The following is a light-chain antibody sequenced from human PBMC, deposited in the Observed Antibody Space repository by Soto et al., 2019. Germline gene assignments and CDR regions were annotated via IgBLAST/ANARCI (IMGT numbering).Light chain of an antibody. CDR1: SSDVGGYNY. CDR3: CSYGGSFYV. J-gene: IGLJ1*01. Sequence: QSALTQPASVSGSPGQSITISCTGTSSDVGGYNYVSWYQQHPGKAPKLMIYDVNKRPSGVPDRFSGSKSGSTASLTISGLQAEDEADYYCCSYGGSFYVVGTGTKLTVL. V-gene: IGLV2-11*01. CDR2: DVN.